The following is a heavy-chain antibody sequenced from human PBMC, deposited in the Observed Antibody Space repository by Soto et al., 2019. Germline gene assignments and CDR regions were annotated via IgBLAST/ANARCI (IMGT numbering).Heavy chain of an antibody. V-gene: IGHV3-7*05. D-gene: IGHD2-15*01. CDR2: IKQDGTEY. CDR1: GSALSPNW. J-gene: IGHJ5*02. Sequence: EVQMVASGGGLVQPGGSLRLSCTASGSALSPNWMSWVRRAPGKGLEWLANIKQDGTEYFYVDSVKGRFTISRDNAKNSLYLQMNRLRVGDTAEYYCATEGSGRSLSWSQGTLVTVSS. CDR3: ATEGSGRSLS.